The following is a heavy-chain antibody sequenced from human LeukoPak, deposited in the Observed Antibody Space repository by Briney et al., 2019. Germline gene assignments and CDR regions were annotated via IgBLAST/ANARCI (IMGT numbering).Heavy chain of an antibody. CDR1: GFTFSSYA. V-gene: IGHV3-30*04. CDR3: ARELKLISIAVNWFNP. Sequence: GGSLRLSCAASGFTFSSYAMYWVRQAPGKGLEWVAVISYDGSNKYYADSVKGRFTISRDNSKNTLYLQMNSLRAEDTAVYYCARELKLISIAVNWFNPWGQGTLVTVSS. J-gene: IGHJ5*02. CDR2: ISYDGSNK. D-gene: IGHD6-6*01.